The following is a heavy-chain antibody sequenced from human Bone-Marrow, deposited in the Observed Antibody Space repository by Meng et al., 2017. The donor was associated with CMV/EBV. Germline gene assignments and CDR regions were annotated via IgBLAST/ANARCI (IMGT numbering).Heavy chain of an antibody. Sequence: SETLSLTCAVYGGSFSGYYWSWIRQPPGKGLEWIGEINHSGSTYYNPSLKSRVTISVDTSKTQFPLKLSSVTAADTAVYYGARGSTSRVAQLLVDWFDPWGQGTRVTVSS. D-gene: IGHD2-2*01. V-gene: IGHV4-34*01. CDR3: ARGSTSRVAQLLVDWFDP. CDR2: INHSGST. J-gene: IGHJ5*02. CDR1: GGSFSGYY.